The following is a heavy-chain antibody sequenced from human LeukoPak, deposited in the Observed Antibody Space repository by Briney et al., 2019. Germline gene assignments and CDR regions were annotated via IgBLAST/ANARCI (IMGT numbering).Heavy chain of an antibody. Sequence: SETLSLTCAVYGGSFSGYYWSWIRQPPGKGLEWIGEINHSGSTNYNPSLKSRVTISVDTSKNQFSLKLSSVTAADTAVYYCARLRGRRRSGAFDIWGQGTMVTVPS. CDR2: INHSGST. D-gene: IGHD4-17*01. CDR1: GGSFSGYY. J-gene: IGHJ3*02. CDR3: ARLRGRRRSGAFDI. V-gene: IGHV4-34*01.